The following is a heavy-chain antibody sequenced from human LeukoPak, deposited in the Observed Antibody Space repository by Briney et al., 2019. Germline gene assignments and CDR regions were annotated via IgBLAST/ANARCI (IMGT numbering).Heavy chain of an antibody. CDR3: ARKYSSGRNPCDTFDI. J-gene: IGHJ3*02. CDR2: IYYRGSA. CDR1: GGSINSSSYY. V-gene: IGHV4-39*01. Sequence: SETLSLTCTVSGGSINSSSYYWGWIRQPPGKGLEWIASIYYRGSAYYNPSLESRVTISVDTSKNQFSLMLRSVTAADTAVYYCARKYSSGRNPCDTFDIWGQGTMVAVSS. D-gene: IGHD6-19*01.